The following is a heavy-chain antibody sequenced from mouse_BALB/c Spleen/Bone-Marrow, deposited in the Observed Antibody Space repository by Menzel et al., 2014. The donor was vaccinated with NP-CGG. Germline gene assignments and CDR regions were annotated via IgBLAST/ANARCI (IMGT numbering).Heavy chain of an antibody. J-gene: IGHJ2*01. Sequence: VQLQQSEAELAKPGASVKMSCKASGYTFTNYWMHWVKQRPGQGLEWIGYINPSTGYTEYNQKFKDKATLTADKSSSTAYMQLSSLTSEDSAVYYCARIYYYGRDYWGQGTTLTVSS. V-gene: IGHV1-7*01. D-gene: IGHD1-1*01. CDR2: INPSTGYT. CDR3: ARIYYYGRDY. CDR1: GYTFTNYW.